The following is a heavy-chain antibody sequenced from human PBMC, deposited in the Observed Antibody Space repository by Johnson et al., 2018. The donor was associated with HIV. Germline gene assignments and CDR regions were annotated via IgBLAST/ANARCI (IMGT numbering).Heavy chain of an antibody. CDR2: IAHDESIT. Sequence: QVQLVESGGGVVQPGGSLRLSCAASGFTFADYGMHWVRQPPGKGLEWVAFIAHDESITHYADSVKGRFTMSRDNSKNTLYLQMNSLRAEDTAVYYLARERGEGGSYYSFRRHAFDIWGQRKMVTVSS. CDR3: ARERGEGGSYYSFRRHAFDI. V-gene: IGHV3-33*05. CDR1: GFTFADYG. D-gene: IGHD1-26*01. J-gene: IGHJ3*02.